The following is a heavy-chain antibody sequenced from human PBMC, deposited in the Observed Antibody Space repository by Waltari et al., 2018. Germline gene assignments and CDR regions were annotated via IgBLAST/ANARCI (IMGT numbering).Heavy chain of an antibody. Sequence: EVQLVESGGGLVQPGGSLRLSCAASGFTYSMYWMHWVRQAPGKGLVVGSRRKGDGSSTSYADSVKGRFTISKDNAKNTVYLQMNSLRAEDTAIYYCARGARRTTVTTVWWYFDLWGRGTLVTVSS. J-gene: IGHJ2*01. CDR1: GFTYSMYW. V-gene: IGHV3-74*01. CDR2: RKGDGSST. D-gene: IGHD4-17*01. CDR3: ARGARRTTVTTVWWYFDL.